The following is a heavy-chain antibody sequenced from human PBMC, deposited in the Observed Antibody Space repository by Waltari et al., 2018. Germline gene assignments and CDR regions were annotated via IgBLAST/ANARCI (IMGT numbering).Heavy chain of an antibody. J-gene: IGHJ6*03. CDR2: ISWNSGSI. CDR3: AREGYSSGWYLRSYYMDV. CDR1: GFTFDDYA. Sequence: EVQLVESGGGLVQPGRSLRLSCAASGFTFDDYAMHWVRQAPGKGLEWVSGISWNSGSIGYADSVKGRFTISRDNAKNSLYLQMNSLRAEDTALYYCAREGYSSGWYLRSYYMDVWGKGTTVTVSS. V-gene: IGHV3-9*01. D-gene: IGHD6-19*01.